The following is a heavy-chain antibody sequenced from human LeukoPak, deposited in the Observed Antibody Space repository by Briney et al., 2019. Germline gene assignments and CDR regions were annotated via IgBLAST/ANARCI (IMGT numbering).Heavy chain of an antibody. J-gene: IGHJ6*02. V-gene: IGHV5-51*01. CDR1: GYIFANYW. CDR2: IYPGDSDT. CDR3: ARQNHVGGCDSRSCYGRRGMDV. Sequence: ASLQISCKVSGYIFANYWIAWVRRMPGKGLEWMGIIYPGDSDTRYSPSFQGQVSIAVDKSISTAYLQWNSLKTSDSAMYYCARQNHVGGCDSRSCYGRRGMDVWGQGTTVTVSS. D-gene: IGHD2-2*01.